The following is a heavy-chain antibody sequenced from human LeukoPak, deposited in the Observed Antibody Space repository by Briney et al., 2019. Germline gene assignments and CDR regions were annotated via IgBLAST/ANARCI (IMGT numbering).Heavy chain of an antibody. CDR1: GYSFTSYW. CDR3: ARHLLGNAYFMDY. Sequence: PGESLKISCKGSGYSFTSYWIGWVRQMPGKGLEWMGIIYPGDPDTRYSPSFADHVTISADKSISTAYLQWNSLRASDTAMYYCARHLLGNAYFMDYWGQGTPVTVSS. J-gene: IGHJ4*02. V-gene: IGHV5-51*01. D-gene: IGHD2/OR15-2a*01. CDR2: IYPGDPDT.